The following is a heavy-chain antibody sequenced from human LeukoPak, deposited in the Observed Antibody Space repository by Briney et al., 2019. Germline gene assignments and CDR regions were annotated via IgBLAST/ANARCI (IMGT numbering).Heavy chain of an antibody. Sequence: GGSLRLSCAASEFTFSNYAMSWVRQAPGKGLEWVSAISGSGGSTYYADSVKGRFTISRDNSKNTLYLQMNSLRAEDTAVYYCAKDYYYGSGSYYYFDYWGQGTLVTVSS. CDR2: ISGSGGST. V-gene: IGHV3-23*01. CDR1: EFTFSNYA. CDR3: AKDYYYGSGSYYYFDY. D-gene: IGHD3-10*01. J-gene: IGHJ4*02.